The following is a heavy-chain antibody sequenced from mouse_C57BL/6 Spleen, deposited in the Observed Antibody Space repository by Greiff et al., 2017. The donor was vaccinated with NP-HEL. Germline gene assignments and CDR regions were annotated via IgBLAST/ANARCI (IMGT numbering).Heavy chain of an antibody. Sequence: QVQLKESGAELARPGASVKLSCKASGYTFTSYGISWVKQRTGQGLEWIGEIYPRSGNTYYNEKFKGKATLTADKSSSTAYMELRSRTSEDSAVYFCARSDSNYEGNYAMDYWGQGTSVTVSS. CDR3: ARSDSNYEGNYAMDY. J-gene: IGHJ4*01. CDR1: GYTFTSYG. D-gene: IGHD2-5*01. V-gene: IGHV1-81*01. CDR2: IYPRSGNT.